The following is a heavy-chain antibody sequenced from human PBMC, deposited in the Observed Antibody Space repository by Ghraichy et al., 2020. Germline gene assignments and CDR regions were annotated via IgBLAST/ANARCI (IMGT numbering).Heavy chain of an antibody. CDR3: ARVRGVGSYYYYYGMDV. CDR2: IYSGGST. V-gene: IGHV3-53*01. CDR1: GFTVSSNY. Sequence: GGSLRLSCAASGFTVSSNYMSWVRQAPGKGLEWVSVIYSGGSTYYADSVKGRFTISRDNSKNTLYLQMNSLRAEDTAVYYCARVRGVGSYYYYYGMDVWGQGTTVTVSS. D-gene: IGHD1-26*01. J-gene: IGHJ6*02.